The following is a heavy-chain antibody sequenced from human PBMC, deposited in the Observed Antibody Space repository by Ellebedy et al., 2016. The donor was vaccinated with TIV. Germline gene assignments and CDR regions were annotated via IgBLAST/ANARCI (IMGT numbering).Heavy chain of an antibody. J-gene: IGHJ4*02. V-gene: IGHV3-7*01. Sequence: PGGSLRLSCTASGFTFSIYWMTWVRQAPGKGLECVANIKQDGSEQSYVDSVKGRFTVSRDNAKDSLYLQMDSLRADDTAVYYCARAGDYNLLSPAGGYWGQGTLVTVSS. D-gene: IGHD4-17*01. CDR2: IKQDGSEQ. CDR3: ARAGDYNLLSPAGGY. CDR1: GFTFSIYW.